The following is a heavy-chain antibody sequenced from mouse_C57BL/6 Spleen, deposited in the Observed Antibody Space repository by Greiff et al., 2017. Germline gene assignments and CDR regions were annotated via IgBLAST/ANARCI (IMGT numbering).Heavy chain of an antibody. Sequence: EVQGVESGGGLVKPGGSLKLSCAASGFTFSDYGMHWVRQAPEKGLEWVAYISSGSSTIYYADTVKGRFTISRDKAKNTLFLQMTSLRSEDTAMYYCARANGYYGDFDVWGTGTTVTVSS. CDR3: ARANGYYGDFDV. V-gene: IGHV5-17*01. CDR2: ISSGSSTI. J-gene: IGHJ1*03. D-gene: IGHD2-2*01. CDR1: GFTFSDYG.